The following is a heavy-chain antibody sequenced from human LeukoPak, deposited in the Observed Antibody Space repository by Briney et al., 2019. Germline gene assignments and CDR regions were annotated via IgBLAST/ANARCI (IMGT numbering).Heavy chain of an antibody. CDR2: IYTSGST. D-gene: IGHD2-15*01. CDR3: ARETRSGGSLLRGNWFDP. V-gene: IGHV4-61*02. Sequence: PSETLSLTCTVSGGSISSGSYYWSWIRQPAGKGLEWIGRIYTSGSTNYYPSLKSRVTISLDTSKNQFSLKLSSVTAADAAVYYCARETRSGGSLLRGNWFDPWGQGTLVTVSS. CDR1: GGSISSGSYY. J-gene: IGHJ5*02.